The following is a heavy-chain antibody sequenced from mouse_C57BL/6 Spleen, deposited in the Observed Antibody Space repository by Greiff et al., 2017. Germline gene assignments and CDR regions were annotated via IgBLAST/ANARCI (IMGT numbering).Heavy chain of an antibody. CDR3: ARPYGNYPSWFAY. Sequence: QVQLQQPGAELVRPGTSVKLSCKASGYTFTSYWMHWVKQRPGQGLEWIGVIDPSDSYTNYNQKFKGKATLTVDTSSSTASMQLSSLTSEDSAVYYCARPYGNYPSWFAYWGQGTLVTVSA. D-gene: IGHD2-1*01. J-gene: IGHJ3*01. CDR2: IDPSDSYT. V-gene: IGHV1-59*01. CDR1: GYTFTSYW.